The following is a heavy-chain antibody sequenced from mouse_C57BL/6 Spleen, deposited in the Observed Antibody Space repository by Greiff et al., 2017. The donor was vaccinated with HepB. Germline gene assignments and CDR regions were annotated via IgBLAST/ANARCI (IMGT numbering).Heavy chain of an antibody. CDR1: GYAFSSSW. Sequence: QVQLKESGPELVKPGASVKISCKASGYAFSSSWMNWVKQRPGKGLEWIGRIYPGDGDTNYNGKFKGKATLTADKSSSTAYMQLSSLPSEYSAVYCCAREAYGSSFDYWGQGTPLTVSS. V-gene: IGHV1-82*01. J-gene: IGHJ2*01. CDR2: IYPGDGDT. D-gene: IGHD1-1*01. CDR3: AREAYGSSFDY.